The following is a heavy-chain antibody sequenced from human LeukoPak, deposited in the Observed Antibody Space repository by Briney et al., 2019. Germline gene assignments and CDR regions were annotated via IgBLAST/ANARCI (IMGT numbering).Heavy chain of an antibody. J-gene: IGHJ4*02. CDR2: ISGSGGST. CDR1: GFTFSSYA. D-gene: IGHD6-6*01. V-gene: IGHV3-23*01. CDR3: AKIGSSSYYFDY. Sequence: PGGSLRLSCAAAGFTFSSYAMSWVRQAPGKGLEWVSAISGSGGSTYYADSVKGRFTISRDNSKNTPYLQMNSLRAEDTAVYYCAKIGSSSYYFDYWGQGTLVTVSS.